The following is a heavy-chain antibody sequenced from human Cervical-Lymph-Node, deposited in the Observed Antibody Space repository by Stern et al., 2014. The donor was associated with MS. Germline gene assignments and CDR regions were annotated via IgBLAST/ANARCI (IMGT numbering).Heavy chain of an antibody. CDR2: ISHSGVT. J-gene: IGHJ4*02. CDR1: GASIKTIGYF. V-gene: IGHV4-31*03. CDR3: MRGDY. Sequence: VQLVESGPGLVKPSQTLSLTCTVSGASIKTIGYFWSLVRQPPGKGLEWIGFISHSGVTFYNETLKSRVTLSQDTSVNQFSLRLTSVTAADTALYFCMRGDYWGRGILVAVSS.